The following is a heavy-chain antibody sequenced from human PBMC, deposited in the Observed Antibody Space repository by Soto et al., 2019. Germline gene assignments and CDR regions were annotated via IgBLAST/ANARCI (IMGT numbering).Heavy chain of an antibody. CDR3: VQGRYPTMATPLDH. CDR1: GFTFDNCG. D-gene: IGHD2-15*01. V-gene: IGHV3-9*01. CDR2: ISWDSSTI. J-gene: IGHJ4*02. Sequence: EVQLVESGGGLVQPGRSLRLSCAASGFTFDNCGMHWVRQAPGKGLEWVAGISWDSSTIGYADSVKGRLIISRDEAKNSLYLQMDSLRGEDTALYYCVQGRYPTMATPLDHWGQGTQVIVSS.